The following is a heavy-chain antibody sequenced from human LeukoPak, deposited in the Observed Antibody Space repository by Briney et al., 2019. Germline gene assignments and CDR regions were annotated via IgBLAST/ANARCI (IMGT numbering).Heavy chain of an antibody. CDR2: IYYSGST. CDR3: ARHPRRGYSYGYPLGY. Sequence: SETLSLTCTVSGGSISSGDYYWSWIRQPPGKGLEWIGYIYYSGSTYYNPSLKSRVTISVDTSKNQFSLKLSSVTAADTAVYYCARHPRRGYSYGYPLGYWGQGTLVTVSS. CDR1: GGSISSGDYY. D-gene: IGHD5-18*01. J-gene: IGHJ4*02. V-gene: IGHV4-30-4*08.